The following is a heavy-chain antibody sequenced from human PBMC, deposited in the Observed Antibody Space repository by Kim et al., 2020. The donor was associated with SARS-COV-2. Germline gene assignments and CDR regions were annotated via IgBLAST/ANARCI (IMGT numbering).Heavy chain of an antibody. Sequence: GGSLRLSCAASGFTFDDYAMHWVRQAPGKGLEWVSGISWNSGSIGYADSVKGRFTISRDNAKNSLYLQMNSLRAEDTALYYCAKDISSGSGQRYYYYYGMDVWGQGTTVTVSS. CDR1: GFTFDDYA. CDR3: AKDISSGSGQRYYYYYGMDV. D-gene: IGHD3-10*01. CDR2: ISWNSGSI. V-gene: IGHV3-9*01. J-gene: IGHJ6*02.